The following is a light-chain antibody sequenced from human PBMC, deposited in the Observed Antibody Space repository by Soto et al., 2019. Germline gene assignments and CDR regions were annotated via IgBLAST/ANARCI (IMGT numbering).Light chain of an antibody. CDR2: DVS. Sequence: QSALTQPASVSGSPGQSITISCTGTSSDVGGYNYVSWYQQHPGNAPTLMIYDVSNRPSGVSNRFSGSKSGNTSSLTISGLQAEDEDDYYCSSYTTSGSLVFGGGTKLTVL. CDR1: SSDVGGYNY. V-gene: IGLV2-14*01. J-gene: IGLJ2*01. CDR3: SSYTTSGSLV.